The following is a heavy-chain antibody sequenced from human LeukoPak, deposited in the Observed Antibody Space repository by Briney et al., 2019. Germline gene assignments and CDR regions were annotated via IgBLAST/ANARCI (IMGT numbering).Heavy chain of an antibody. CDR3: AEGDYGSGSYYNGY. Sequence: PGGTLRLSCAASGFTFSSYGMSWVRQAPGKGLEWVSAISGSGGSTYYADSVKGRFTISRDNSKNTLYLQMNSLRAEDTAVYYCAEGDYGSGSYYNGYWGQGTLVTVSS. J-gene: IGHJ4*02. CDR2: ISGSGGST. D-gene: IGHD3-10*01. V-gene: IGHV3-23*01. CDR1: GFTFSSYG.